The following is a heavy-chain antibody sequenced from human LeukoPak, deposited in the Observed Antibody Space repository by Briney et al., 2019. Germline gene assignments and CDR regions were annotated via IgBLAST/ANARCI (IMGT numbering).Heavy chain of an antibody. J-gene: IGHJ4*02. V-gene: IGHV4-39*01. D-gene: IGHD5-18*01. Sequence: PSETLSLTCTVSGGSISSSSYYWGGIRQPPGKGQEWIGSIYYSGSTYYNPSLKSRVTISVDTSKNQFSLKLSSVTAADTAVYYCARRGVTAMDYYWGQGTLVTVSS. CDR1: GGSISSSSYY. CDR3: ARRGVTAMDYY. CDR2: IYYSGST.